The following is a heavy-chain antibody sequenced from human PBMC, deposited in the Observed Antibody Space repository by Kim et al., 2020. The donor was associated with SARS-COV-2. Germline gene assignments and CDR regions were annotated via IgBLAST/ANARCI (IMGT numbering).Heavy chain of an antibody. D-gene: IGHD1-26*01. J-gene: IGHJ4*02. CDR3: AKGGMEWELLGVFDY. CDR2: ISGSGGST. CDR1: GFTFSSYA. V-gene: IGHV3-23*01. Sequence: GGSLRLSCAASGFTFSSYAMSWVRQAPGKGLEWVSAISGSGGSTYYADSVKGRFTISRDNSKNTLYLQMNSLRAEDTAVYYCAKGGMEWELLGVFDYWGQGTLVTVSS.